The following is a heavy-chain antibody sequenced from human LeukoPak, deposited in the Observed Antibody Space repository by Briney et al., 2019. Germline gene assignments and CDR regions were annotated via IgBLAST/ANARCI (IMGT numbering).Heavy chain of an antibody. CDR2: ISAYNGNT. J-gene: IGHJ2*01. V-gene: IGHV1-18*01. Sequence: ASVKVSCKASGYTFTSYGISWVRQAPGQGLEWMGWISAYNGNTNYAQKLQGRVTITTDESTSTAYMELSSLRSEDTAVYYCAREGSDSSGYYYEHWYFDLWGRGTLVTVSS. CDR1: GYTFTSYG. CDR3: AREGSDSSGYYYEHWYFDL. D-gene: IGHD3-22*01.